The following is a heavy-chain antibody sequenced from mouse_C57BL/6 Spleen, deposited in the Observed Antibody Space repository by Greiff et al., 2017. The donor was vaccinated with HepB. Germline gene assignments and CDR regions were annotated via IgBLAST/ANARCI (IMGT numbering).Heavy chain of an antibody. CDR2: ISSGSSTI. CDR1: GFTFSDYG. J-gene: IGHJ4*01. Sequence: EVQGVESGGGLVKPGGSLKLSCAASGFTFSDYGMHWVRQAPEKGLEWVAYISSGSSTIYYADTVKGRFTISRDNAKNTLFLQMTSLRSEDTAMYYCASPYGNYGGIYAMDYWGQGTSVTVSS. V-gene: IGHV5-17*01. CDR3: ASPYGNYGGIYAMDY. D-gene: IGHD2-1*01.